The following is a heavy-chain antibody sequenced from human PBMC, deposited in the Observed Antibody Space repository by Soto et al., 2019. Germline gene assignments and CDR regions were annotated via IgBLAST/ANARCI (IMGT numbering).Heavy chain of an antibody. Sequence: SETLSLTCTVSGGSISSYYWSWIRQPPGKGLEWIGYIYYSGSTNYNPSLKSRVTISVDTSKNQFSLKLSSVTAADTAVYYCARSLWQSRYNWFDPWGQGTLVTVSS. D-gene: IGHD6-19*01. V-gene: IGHV4-59*01. J-gene: IGHJ5*02. CDR2: IYYSGST. CDR3: ARSLWQSRYNWFDP. CDR1: GGSISSYY.